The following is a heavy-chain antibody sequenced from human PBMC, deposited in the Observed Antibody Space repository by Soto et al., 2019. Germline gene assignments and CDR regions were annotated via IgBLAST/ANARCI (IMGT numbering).Heavy chain of an antibody. Sequence: SLRLSCAASGFTFSAYGVHWVRQAPGKGLEWVAMIWSDGRNKFYADSVRGRFSISRDTSKNTLHLQMDSLTVEDTAVYYCARDFRTPSGGMDVWGQGTTVTVSS. CDR1: GFTFSAYG. CDR3: ARDFRTPSGGMDV. V-gene: IGHV3-33*01. CDR2: IWSDGRNK. J-gene: IGHJ6*02.